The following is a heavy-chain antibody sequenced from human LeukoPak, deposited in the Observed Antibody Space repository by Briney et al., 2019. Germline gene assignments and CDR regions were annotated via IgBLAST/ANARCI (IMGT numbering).Heavy chain of an antibody. CDR2: IYYSGST. Sequence: SETLSLTCTVSGGSISSYYWSRIRQPPGKGLEWIGYIYYSGSTNYNPSLKSRVTISVDTSKNQFSLKLSSVTAADTAVYYCARLRAAAGIVHYYYYYGMDVWGQGTTVTVSS. CDR1: GGSISSYY. V-gene: IGHV4-59*08. J-gene: IGHJ6*02. CDR3: ARLRAAAGIVHYYYYYGMDV. D-gene: IGHD6-13*01.